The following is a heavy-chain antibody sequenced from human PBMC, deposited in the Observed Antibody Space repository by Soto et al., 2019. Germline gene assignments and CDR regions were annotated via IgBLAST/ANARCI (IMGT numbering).Heavy chain of an antibody. V-gene: IGHV4-39*01. J-gene: IGHJ4*02. CDR1: GGSISSSSYY. CDR2: IYYSGST. Sequence: SETLSLTCTVSGGSISSSSYYWGWIRQPPGKGLEWIGSIYYSGSTYYNPSLKSRVTISVDTSKNQFSLKLSSVTAADTAVYYCARRVGDYWGQGTLVTVSS. D-gene: IGHD1-26*01. CDR3: ARRVGDY.